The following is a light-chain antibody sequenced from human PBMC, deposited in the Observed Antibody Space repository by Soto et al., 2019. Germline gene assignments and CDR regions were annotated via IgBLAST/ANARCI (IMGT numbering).Light chain of an antibody. Sequence: DIQMTQSPSTLSASVGDRVTITCRASQSISSWLAWYQQKPGKAPKLLIYDASNLESGVPSRFSGGGSGTEFSLTISSLQPDDFATYYCQQYNSYPWTFGQGTKV. CDR1: QSISSW. J-gene: IGKJ1*01. CDR3: QQYNSYPWT. V-gene: IGKV1-5*01. CDR2: DAS.